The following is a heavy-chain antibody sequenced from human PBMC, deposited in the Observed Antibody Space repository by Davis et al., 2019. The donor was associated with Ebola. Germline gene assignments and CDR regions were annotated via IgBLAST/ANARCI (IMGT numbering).Heavy chain of an antibody. CDR1: GGSISSSSYY. CDR2: IYYSGST. V-gene: IGHV4-39*07. J-gene: IGHJ2*01. CDR3: ARGHWYFDL. Sequence: SETLSLTCTVSGGSISSSSYYWGWIRQPPGKGLEWIGSIYYSGSTYYNPSLKSRVTISVDTSKNQFSLKLSSVTAADTAVYYCARGHWYFDLWGRGTLVTVSS.